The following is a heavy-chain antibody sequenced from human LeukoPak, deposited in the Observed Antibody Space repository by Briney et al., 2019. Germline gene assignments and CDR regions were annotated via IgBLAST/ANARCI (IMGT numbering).Heavy chain of an antibody. CDR3: ASVSSGWVIDY. CDR2: IIPIFGTA. J-gene: IGHJ4*02. CDR1: GGTFSSYA. D-gene: IGHD3-22*01. Sequence: SVKVSCKASGGTFSSYAISWVRQAPGQGLEWMGGIIPIFGTANCAQKFQGRGTITADESTSTAYMELSSLRSEDTAVYYCASVSSGWVIDYWGQGTLVTVSS. V-gene: IGHV1-69*13.